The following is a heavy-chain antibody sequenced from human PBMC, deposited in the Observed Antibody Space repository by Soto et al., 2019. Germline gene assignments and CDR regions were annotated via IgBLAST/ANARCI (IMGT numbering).Heavy chain of an antibody. Sequence: PGGSLIVPRAASGFTFSSYAVHRVRQAPGKQLEWVAVISYDGSNKYYADSVKGRFTISRDNSKNTLYLQMNSLRAEDTAVYYCAIDDCISTSCPVDYYYGMDVWGQGTTVTVSS. D-gene: IGHD2-2*01. CDR2: ISYDGSNK. J-gene: IGHJ6*02. CDR1: GFTFSSYA. CDR3: AIDDCISTSCPVDYYYGMDV. V-gene: IGHV3-30-3*01.